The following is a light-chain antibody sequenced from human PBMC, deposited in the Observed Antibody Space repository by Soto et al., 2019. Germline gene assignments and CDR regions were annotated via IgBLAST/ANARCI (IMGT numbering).Light chain of an antibody. CDR2: EDN. CDR3: QAWDSSTHYV. Sequence: SYELAQPPSVSVSPGQTASIPCSGDKLGDKHASWYQQRPGQSPVVVIYEDNKRPSGIPERFSGSNSGNTATLTISGTQATDEADYYCQAWDSSTHYVFGTGTKVTVL. J-gene: IGLJ1*01. CDR1: KLGDKH. V-gene: IGLV3-1*01.